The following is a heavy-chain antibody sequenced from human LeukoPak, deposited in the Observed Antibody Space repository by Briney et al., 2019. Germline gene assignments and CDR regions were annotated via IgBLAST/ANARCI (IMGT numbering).Heavy chain of an antibody. D-gene: IGHD6-13*01. CDR2: IYYSGST. V-gene: IGHV4-59*01. Sequence: PSETLSLTCSVSGGSIGTYYWSWIRQPPGKGLEWIGYIYYSGSTNYNPSLKSRVTMSIDTSQNQFSLKLSSVTAADTAVYYCARLLSYSSRWYFDYWGQGTLVTVSS. J-gene: IGHJ4*02. CDR1: GGSIGTYY. CDR3: ARLLSYSSRWYFDY.